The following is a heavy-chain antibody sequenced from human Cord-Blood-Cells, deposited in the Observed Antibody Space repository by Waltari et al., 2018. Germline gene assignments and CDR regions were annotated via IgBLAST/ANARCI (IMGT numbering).Heavy chain of an antibody. D-gene: IGHD7-27*01. Sequence: QVQLQESGPGLVKPSETLSLTCAVSGYSISSGYYWGWIRQPPGKALEWIGSIYHSGSTDHNPSSKSRVTISVDTSKNQFSLKQSSVTAADTAVYYCATRVTGDVVAFDYWGQGTLVTVSS. CDR2: IYHSGST. CDR1: GYSISSGYY. J-gene: IGHJ4*02. CDR3: ATRVTGDVVAFDY. V-gene: IGHV4-38-2*01.